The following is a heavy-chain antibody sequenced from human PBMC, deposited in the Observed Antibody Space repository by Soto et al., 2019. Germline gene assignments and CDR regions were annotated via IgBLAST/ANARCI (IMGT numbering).Heavy chain of an antibody. D-gene: IGHD4-17*01. CDR1: GGSISSFY. CDR2: MYYSGST. CDR3: AGGPYGDYVEY. J-gene: IGHJ4*02. V-gene: IGHV4-59*01. Sequence: PSETLSLTCTVSGGSISSFYWSWIRQPPGKGLEWIGYMYYSGSTNYNPSLKSRVTLSVDTSKNQFSLKLSSLTAADTAVYCCAGGPYGDYVEYWGQGMLVSVSS.